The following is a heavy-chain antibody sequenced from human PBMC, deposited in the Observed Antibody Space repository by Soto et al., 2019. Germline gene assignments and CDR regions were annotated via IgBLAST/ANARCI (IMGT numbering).Heavy chain of an antibody. CDR1: GFTFRYST. CDR2: IRGKANTYAT. CDR3: TRQWLLWGPFDY. J-gene: IGHJ4*01. D-gene: IGHD3-3*01. Sequence: GASLRLSSAASGFTFRYSTIPWVRQASGKGLEWVGRIRGKANTYATSFAASVKGRFTISRDDSKNTAYLQMNSLNIEDTAVYYCTRQWLLWGPFDYWG. V-gene: IGHV3-73*01.